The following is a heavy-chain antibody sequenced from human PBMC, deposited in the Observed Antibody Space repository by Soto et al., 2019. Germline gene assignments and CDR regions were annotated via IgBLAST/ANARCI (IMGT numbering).Heavy chain of an antibody. CDR3: ARDLHDYVSFRFDP. Sequence: PGGSLRLSCAASGFTFDDYGMSWVRQAPGKGLEWVSGINWNGGSTGYADSVKGRFTISRDNAKNSLYLQMNSLRAEDTAVYYCARDLHDYVSFRFDPWGQGTLVTVSS. J-gene: IGHJ5*02. D-gene: IGHD3-16*01. CDR1: GFTFDDYG. CDR2: INWNGGST. V-gene: IGHV3-20*04.